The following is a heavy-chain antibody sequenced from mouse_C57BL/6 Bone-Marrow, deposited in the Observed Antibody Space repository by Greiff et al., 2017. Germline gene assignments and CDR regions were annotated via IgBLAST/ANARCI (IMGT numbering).Heavy chain of an antibody. CDR1: GYTFTDYE. CDR2: IDPETGGT. V-gene: IGHV1-15*01. CDR3: TRDGRYFDY. Sequence: VQLQQSGAELVRPGASVTLSCKASGYTFTDYEMHWVKQTPVHGLEWIGAIDPETGGTAYKQKFKGKAILTADKSSSTAYMELRSLTSEDSAVYYCTRDGRYFDYWGQGTTLTVSS. D-gene: IGHD2-3*01. J-gene: IGHJ2*01.